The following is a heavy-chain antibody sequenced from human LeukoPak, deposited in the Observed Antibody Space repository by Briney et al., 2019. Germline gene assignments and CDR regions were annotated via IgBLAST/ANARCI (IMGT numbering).Heavy chain of an antibody. CDR1: GYTLTELS. V-gene: IGHV1-24*01. CDR2: SDPEDGET. Sequence: ASVKVSCKVSGYTLTELSMHWVRQAPGKGLEWMGGSDPEDGETMYAQKFQDRVTMTEDTSTDTLYMELSSLRVEDTAVYYCASPLVGTTRSDAFDIWGQGTMVTVS. J-gene: IGHJ3*02. CDR3: ASPLVGTTRSDAFDI. D-gene: IGHD1-26*01.